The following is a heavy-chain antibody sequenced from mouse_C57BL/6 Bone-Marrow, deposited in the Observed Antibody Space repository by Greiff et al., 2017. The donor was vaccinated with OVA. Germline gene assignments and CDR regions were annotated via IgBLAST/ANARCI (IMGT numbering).Heavy chain of an antibody. J-gene: IGHJ1*03. CDR3: ASHYGSSLYWYFDV. V-gene: IGHV1-64*01. CDR1: GYTFTSYW. CDR2: IHPNSGST. Sequence: QVQLQQPGAELVKPGASVTLSCKASGYTFTSYWMHWVKQRPGQGLEWIGMIHPNSGSTNYNEKFKSMATLTVYKSSSPAYMKLSSLTAEDSTVYCGASHYGSSLYWYFDVWGTGTTVTVSS. D-gene: IGHD1-1*01.